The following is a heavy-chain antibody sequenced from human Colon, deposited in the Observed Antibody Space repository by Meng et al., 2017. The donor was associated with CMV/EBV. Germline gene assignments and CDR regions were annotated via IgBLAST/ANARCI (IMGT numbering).Heavy chain of an antibody. V-gene: IGHV3-15*07. CDR1: GFSFSDAY. D-gene: IGHD3-10*01. CDR2: VKTKSDGGTA. CDR3: TTGFGQDFDY. J-gene: IGHJ4*02. Sequence: SCAASGFSFSDAYMNWVRQIPGKGLEWVARVKTKSDGGTADYAAPVKARFSASRDDSKNTVSLQMSALTTEDTALYYCTTGFGQDFDYWGQGALVTVSS.